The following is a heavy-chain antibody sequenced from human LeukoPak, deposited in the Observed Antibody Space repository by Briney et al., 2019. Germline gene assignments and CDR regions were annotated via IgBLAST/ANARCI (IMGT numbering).Heavy chain of an antibody. J-gene: IGHJ4*02. V-gene: IGHV3-23*01. CDR2: ISGSGGST. Sequence: QPGGSLRLSCAASGFTFSSYAMSWVRQAPGKGLEWVSAISGSGGSTYYADSVKGRFTISRDNSKNTLYLQMNSLRAEDTAVYYCAKPIPPCSSTSCSFDYWGQGTLVTVSS. CDR1: GFTFSSYA. CDR3: AKPIPPCSSTSCSFDY. D-gene: IGHD2-2*01.